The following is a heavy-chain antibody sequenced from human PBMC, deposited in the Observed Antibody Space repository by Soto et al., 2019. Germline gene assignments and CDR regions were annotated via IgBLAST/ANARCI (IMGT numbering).Heavy chain of an antibody. Sequence: ASVKVSCKASGYAFTSYGISWVRQAPGQGLGWMGWISAYNGNTNYAQKLQGRVTMTTDTSTSTAYMELRSLRSDDTAVYYCARRGYDFWSGYSFEHWGQRTLVTVSS. V-gene: IGHV1-18*01. D-gene: IGHD3-3*01. CDR2: ISAYNGNT. CDR3: ARRGYDFWSGYSFEH. J-gene: IGHJ1*01. CDR1: GYAFTSYG.